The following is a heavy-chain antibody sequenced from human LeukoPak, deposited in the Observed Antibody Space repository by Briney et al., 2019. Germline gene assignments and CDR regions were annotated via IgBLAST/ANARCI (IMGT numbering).Heavy chain of an antibody. D-gene: IGHD3-16*01. CDR3: AKDLPAQRLSDS. CDR1: GFTFSSYA. CDR2: FTGGAGST. V-gene: IGHV3-23*01. J-gene: IGHJ4*02. Sequence: GGSLRLSCAASGFTFSSYAMSWVRQAPGKGLEWVSTFTGGAGSTYYADAVKGRFTISRDNSKNTLYLKMNSLRAEDTAVYYCAKDLPAQRLSDSWGQGTLVTVSS.